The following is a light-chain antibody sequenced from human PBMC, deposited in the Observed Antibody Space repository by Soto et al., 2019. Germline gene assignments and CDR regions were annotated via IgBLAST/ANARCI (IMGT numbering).Light chain of an antibody. Sequence: QSVLTQPPSASGSPGQSVTISCTGTTGDIGAFNYVSWYQQRPGKAPKLIIYEVSKRPSGVPDRFSGSKSGSTASLTVSGLQAEDEADYYCSSYAVTNIFVFGTGTKVTVL. CDR2: EVS. CDR1: TGDIGAFNY. CDR3: SSYAVTNIFV. V-gene: IGLV2-8*01. J-gene: IGLJ1*01.